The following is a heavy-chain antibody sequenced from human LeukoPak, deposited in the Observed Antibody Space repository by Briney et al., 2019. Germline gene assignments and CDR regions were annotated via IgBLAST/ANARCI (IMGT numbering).Heavy chain of an antibody. CDR2: IRYDGSNK. J-gene: IGHJ6*03. CDR1: GFTFSSYG. Sequence: GSLRLSCAPSGFTFSSYGMHWVRQAPGKGLEWVAFIRYDGSNKYYADSGKGRFTISRDNSKNTLYLQMNSLRAEVTAVYYCAKTPPHYYYDSSGYYSSYYYYYYMDVWGKGTTVTVSS. V-gene: IGHV3-30*02. D-gene: IGHD3-22*01. CDR3: AKTPPHYYYDSSGYYSSYYYYYYMDV.